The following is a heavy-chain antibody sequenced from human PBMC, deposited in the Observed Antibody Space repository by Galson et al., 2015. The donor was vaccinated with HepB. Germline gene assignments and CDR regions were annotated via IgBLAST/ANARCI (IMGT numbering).Heavy chain of an antibody. CDR3: AKDVLPYCSGGSCFPFDY. Sequence: SLRLSCAASGFTFSSYAMSWVRQAPGKGLEWVPSISGGDGFTDYADSVKGRFTISRDNSKNTLYLQMNSLRADDTAAYYCAKDVLPYCSGGSCFPFDYWGQGTLVTVSS. CDR1: GFTFSSYA. J-gene: IGHJ4*02. CDR2: ISGGDGFT. V-gene: IGHV3-23*01. D-gene: IGHD2-15*01.